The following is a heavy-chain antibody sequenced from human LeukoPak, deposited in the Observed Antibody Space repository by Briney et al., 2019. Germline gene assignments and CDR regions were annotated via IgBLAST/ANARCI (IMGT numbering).Heavy chain of an antibody. Sequence: PGGSLRLSCAASGFTFSIYAMNWVRQAPGKGLEWVSSITSSSTYTYYADSVKGRFTISRDDAKESLCLQMNSLRADDTAVYYCARDPGDQGSWGQGTLVTVSS. V-gene: IGHV3-21*01. CDR2: ITSSSTYT. J-gene: IGHJ4*02. D-gene: IGHD3-16*01. CDR3: ARDPGDQGS. CDR1: GFTFSIYA.